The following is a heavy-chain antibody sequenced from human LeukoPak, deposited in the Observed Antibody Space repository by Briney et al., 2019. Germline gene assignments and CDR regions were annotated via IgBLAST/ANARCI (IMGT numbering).Heavy chain of an antibody. Sequence: SETLSLTCSVSGGSISSYYWSWIRQPPGKGLEWIGYIYYSGSTDYNPSLKSRVIISVDTSKNQFSLKLSSVTAADTAVYYCARVKGDYYDSSGYYRRSDVFDIWGQGTMLTVSS. CDR1: GGSISSYY. CDR2: IYYSGST. CDR3: ARVKGDYYDSSGYYRRSDVFDI. D-gene: IGHD3-22*01. V-gene: IGHV4-59*01. J-gene: IGHJ3*02.